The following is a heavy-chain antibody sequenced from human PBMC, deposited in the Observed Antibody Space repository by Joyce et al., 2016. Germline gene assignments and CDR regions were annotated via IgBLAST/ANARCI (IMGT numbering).Heavy chain of an antibody. V-gene: IGHV3-21*01. Sequence: EVQLVESGGGLVKPGGALRRSCAASGFTFSGYSMSWVREAPGKGLEWVSALSSSSSYINYTDSVKCRFTISRDNAKNSLYLQMNSLRVEDTAVYYCARSSYTNGIFDYWGQGTLVTVSS. CDR1: GFTFSGYS. J-gene: IGHJ4*02. CDR2: LSSSSSYI. CDR3: ARSSYTNGIFDY. D-gene: IGHD2-8*01.